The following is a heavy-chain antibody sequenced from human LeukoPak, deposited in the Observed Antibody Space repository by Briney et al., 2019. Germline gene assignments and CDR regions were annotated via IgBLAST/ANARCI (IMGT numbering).Heavy chain of an antibody. J-gene: IGHJ4*02. Sequence: GGSLRLSCTASGFTLRSYVMYWVRQTPAKGLEWVSSISGSGDSTFYADSVKGRFSISRDNSKNTLYLQMNSLRAEDTAVYYCASPVDTAMVTPFDYWGQGTLVTVSS. D-gene: IGHD5-18*01. V-gene: IGHV3-23*01. CDR1: GFTLRSYV. CDR2: ISGSGDST. CDR3: ASPVDTAMVTPFDY.